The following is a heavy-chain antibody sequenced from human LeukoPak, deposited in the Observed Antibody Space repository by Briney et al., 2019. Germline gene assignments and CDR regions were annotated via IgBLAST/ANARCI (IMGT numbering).Heavy chain of an antibody. CDR2: LSYDANE. D-gene: IGHD6-19*01. CDR3: AKDRVAGMDAFDI. Sequence: PGGSLRLSCAASGFTFSGYGMHWVRQAPGKGLDLEWVTVLSYDANEYYADSVKGRFTISRDISKNTLYLQMNSLRAEDTAVYYCAKDRVAGMDAFDIWGQGTMVTVSS. CDR1: GFTFSGYG. V-gene: IGHV3-30*18. J-gene: IGHJ3*02.